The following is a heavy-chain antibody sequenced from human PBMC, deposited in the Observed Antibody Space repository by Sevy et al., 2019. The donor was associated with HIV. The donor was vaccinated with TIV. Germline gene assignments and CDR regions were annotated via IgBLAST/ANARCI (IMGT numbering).Heavy chain of an antibody. Sequence: GESLKISCAASGFTFSNAWMSWVRQAPGQGLEWVGRTKGKTDGGTTDYAAAVKGRFTISRDDSKNTLYLQMNSLKTEDTAVYYCTTDVSTGYYYGYYYYGMDVWGQGTTVTVSS. CDR1: GFTFSNAW. CDR3: TTDVSTGYYYGYYYYGMDV. J-gene: IGHJ6*02. D-gene: IGHD3-22*01. V-gene: IGHV3-15*01. CDR2: TKGKTDGGTT.